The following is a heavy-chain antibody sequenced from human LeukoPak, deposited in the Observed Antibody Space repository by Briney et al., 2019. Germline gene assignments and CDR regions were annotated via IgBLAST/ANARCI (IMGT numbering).Heavy chain of an antibody. V-gene: IGHV5-51*01. CDR1: GYSFTNHW. CDR3: ARRADSSGYSV. D-gene: IGHD3-22*01. CDR2: IYPGDSDT. Sequence: GESLKISCKASGYSFTNHWIAWVRQMPGKGLEWMGMIYPGDSDTRYGPSFQGQVTISADKSISTAYLHWSSLKASDTAMYYCARRADSSGYSVWGQGTLVTVSS. J-gene: IGHJ4*02.